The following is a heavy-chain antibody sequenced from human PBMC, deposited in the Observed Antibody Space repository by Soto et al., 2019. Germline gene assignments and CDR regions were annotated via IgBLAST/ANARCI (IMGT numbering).Heavy chain of an antibody. CDR3: ARVRVGATLGSWYFDL. J-gene: IGHJ2*01. V-gene: IGHV1-18*01. D-gene: IGHD1-26*01. CDR1: GYTFTSYG. Sequence: VKVSCKASGYTFTSYGISWVRQAPGQGLEWMGWISAYNGNTNYAQKLQGRVTMTTDTSTSTAYMELRSLRSDDTAVYYCARVRVGATLGSWYFDLRGRGTLVTGSS. CDR2: ISAYNGNT.